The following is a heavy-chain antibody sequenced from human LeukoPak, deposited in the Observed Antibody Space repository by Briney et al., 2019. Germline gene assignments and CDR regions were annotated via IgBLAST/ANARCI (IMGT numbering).Heavy chain of an antibody. CDR2: IWYDASNK. V-gene: IGHV3-30*02. CDR1: GISFRSYG. Sequence: GGSLRLSCAASGISFRSYGMHWVRQAPGKGLEWVTFIWYDASNKYYAESVKGRFTISRDNSRNTLHLQMNSLRAEDTAKYYCAQQLGYCSGGSCYFTSWGQGTLVTVSS. J-gene: IGHJ5*02. CDR3: AQQLGYCSGGSCYFTS. D-gene: IGHD2-15*01.